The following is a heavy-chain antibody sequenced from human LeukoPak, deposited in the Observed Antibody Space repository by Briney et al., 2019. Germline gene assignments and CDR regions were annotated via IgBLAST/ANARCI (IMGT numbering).Heavy chain of an antibody. CDR1: GGSISSYY. Sequence: SETLSLTCTVSGGSISSYYWSWIRQPPGKGLEWIGYIYYSGSTNYNPSLKSRVTISVDTSKNQFSLKLSSVTAADTAVYYCVRHAATRHNYGMDVWGQGTTVIVSS. CDR2: IYYSGST. D-gene: IGHD6-13*01. J-gene: IGHJ6*02. CDR3: VRHAATRHNYGMDV. V-gene: IGHV4-59*08.